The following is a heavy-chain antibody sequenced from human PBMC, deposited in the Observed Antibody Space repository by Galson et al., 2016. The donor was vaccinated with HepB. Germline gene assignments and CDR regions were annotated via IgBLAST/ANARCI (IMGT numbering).Heavy chain of an antibody. Sequence: SLRLSCAASGFTFSRYSMNWVRQAPGKGLEWVSSISSTSTYTYYRDSVKGRFTISRDNAKNSLYLQMDSLRAEDTAVYYCAGGSSTRTYYFDYWGQGTLVTVSS. CDR3: AGGSSTRTYYFDY. CDR2: ISSTSTYT. CDR1: GFTFSRYS. D-gene: IGHD2-2*01. V-gene: IGHV3-21*01. J-gene: IGHJ4*02.